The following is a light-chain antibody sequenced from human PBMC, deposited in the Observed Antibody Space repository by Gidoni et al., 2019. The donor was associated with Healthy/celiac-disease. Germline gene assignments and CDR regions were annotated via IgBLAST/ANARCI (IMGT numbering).Light chain of an antibody. CDR2: DAS. CDR1: QSVSSY. J-gene: IGKJ4*01. Sequence: EIVLTQSPATLSLSPGERATLSCRASQSVSSYLAWYQPKPGQAPRLLIYDASNLATGIPAGFIGSGSGTDFTLTISSLEPEDFAVYSCQQRSNWPPLTFGGGTKVEIK. V-gene: IGKV3-11*01. CDR3: QQRSNWPPLT.